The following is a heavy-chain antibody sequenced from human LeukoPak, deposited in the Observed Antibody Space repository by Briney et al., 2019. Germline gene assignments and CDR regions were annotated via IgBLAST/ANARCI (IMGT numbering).Heavy chain of an antibody. CDR1: GFTFSSYS. D-gene: IGHD5-18*01. CDR3: ARSYVDTAMVPGY. J-gene: IGHJ4*02. Sequence: NPGGALRLSCAASGFTFSSYSMNWVRQAPGKGLEWVSSISSSSSYIYYADSVKGRFTISRDNAKNSLYLQMNSLRAEDTAVYYCARSYVDTAMVPGYWGQGTLVTVSS. CDR2: ISSSSSYI. V-gene: IGHV3-21*01.